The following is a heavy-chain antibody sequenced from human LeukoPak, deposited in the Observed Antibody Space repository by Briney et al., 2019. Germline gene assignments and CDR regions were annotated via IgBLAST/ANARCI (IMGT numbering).Heavy chain of an antibody. V-gene: IGHV4-59*01. CDR2: IYYTGNT. Sequence: SETLSLTCTVSGGSISNYYWNWIRQPPGKGLEWLGYIYYTGNTNFNPSLKSRVTISVDTSKNQFSLKLSSVTAADTAVYYCARDRLQLQSWGQGTLVTVSS. CDR3: ARDRLQLQS. CDR1: GGSISNYY. D-gene: IGHD1-1*01. J-gene: IGHJ5*02.